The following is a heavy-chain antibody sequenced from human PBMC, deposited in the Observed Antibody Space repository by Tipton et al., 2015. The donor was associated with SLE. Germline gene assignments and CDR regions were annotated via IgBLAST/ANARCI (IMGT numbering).Heavy chain of an antibody. CDR3: ARGRLLEWLSAYYYYYGMDV. CDR1: GGSFSDYS. CDR2: INHSGST. V-gene: IGHV4-34*01. J-gene: IGHJ6*02. D-gene: IGHD3-3*01. Sequence: TLSLTCVVYGGSFSDYSWSWIRQSPGKGLEWIGEINHSGSTNYNPSLKSRVTISVDTSKIQFSLKLSSVTAADTAVYYCARGRLLEWLSAYYYYYGMDVWGRGTTVTVPS.